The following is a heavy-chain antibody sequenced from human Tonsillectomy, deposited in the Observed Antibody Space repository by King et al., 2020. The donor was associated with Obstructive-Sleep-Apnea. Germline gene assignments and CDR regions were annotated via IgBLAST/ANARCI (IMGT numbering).Heavy chain of an antibody. V-gene: IGHV3-20*01. Sequence: VQLVESGGGVVRPGGSLRLSCAASGFTFDDYGMSWVRQAPGKGLEWVSGINWNGGSTGYADSVKGRFTISRENAKNSLYLQMNSLRAEDTALYHCARAPPGYGSGSYYPNWFDPWGQGTLVTVSS. CDR3: ARAPPGYGSGSYYPNWFDP. D-gene: IGHD3-10*01. CDR2: INWNGGST. J-gene: IGHJ5*02. CDR1: GFTFDDYG.